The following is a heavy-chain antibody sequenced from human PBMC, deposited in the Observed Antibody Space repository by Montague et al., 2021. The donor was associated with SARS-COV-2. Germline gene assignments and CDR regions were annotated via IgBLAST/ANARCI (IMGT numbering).Heavy chain of an antibody. CDR1: GGSFSGYY. D-gene: IGHD3-10*01. V-gene: IGHV4-34*01. CDR3: ARVRYYGAGTSLGMDV. CDR2: INHSGSA. Sequence: SETLSLTCAVYGGSFSGYYWSWIRQPPGKGLEWIGEINHSGSANYNPSLKSRVTISVDTSKNQFSLKLSSVTAADTAVYYCARVRYYGAGTSLGMDVWGQGTPVTVSS. J-gene: IGHJ6*02.